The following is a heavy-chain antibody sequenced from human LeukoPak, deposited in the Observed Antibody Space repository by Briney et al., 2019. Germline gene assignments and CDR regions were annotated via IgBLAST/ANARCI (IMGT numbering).Heavy chain of an antibody. Sequence: GGSLRLSCAASGFTFSSYGMHWVRQAPGKGLEWVAVISYDGSNKYYADSVKGRFTISRDNSKNTLYLQMNSLRAEDTAVYYCAKDGVGGGYFDYWGQGTLVTVSS. D-gene: IGHD1-26*01. CDR1: GFTFSSYG. CDR2: ISYDGSNK. CDR3: AKDGVGGGYFDY. J-gene: IGHJ4*02. V-gene: IGHV3-30*18.